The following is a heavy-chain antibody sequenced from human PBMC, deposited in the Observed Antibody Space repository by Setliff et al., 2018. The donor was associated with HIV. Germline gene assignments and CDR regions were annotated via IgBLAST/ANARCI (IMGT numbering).Heavy chain of an antibody. J-gene: IGHJ4*02. CDR3: VRPVREPVD. CDR1: GFNFRTYS. CDR2: ISSSTAAI. D-gene: IGHD6-19*01. Sequence: PGESLRLSCAASGFNFRTYSMNWVRQAPGKGLEWVASISSSTAAIDYADSVKGRFAISRDNTGNSLYLQMNSLRAEDTAMYYCVRPVREPVDWGRGTLVTIS. V-gene: IGHV3-21*04.